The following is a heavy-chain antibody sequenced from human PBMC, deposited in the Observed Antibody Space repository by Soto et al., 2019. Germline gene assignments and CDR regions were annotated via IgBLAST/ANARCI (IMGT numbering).Heavy chain of an antibody. Sequence: SQTLSLTCAISGDSVSSKSAAWHWIRQSPSRGLEWLGRTYYRSKWQSNYAVSVKSRITINPDTSKHQFSLQLRSVTPDDTAMYYCARTGDYRVDYWGPGTRVTVSS. CDR1: GDSVSSKSAA. J-gene: IGHJ4*01. CDR3: ARTGDYRVDY. V-gene: IGHV6-1*01. D-gene: IGHD3-9*01. CDR2: TYYRSKWQS.